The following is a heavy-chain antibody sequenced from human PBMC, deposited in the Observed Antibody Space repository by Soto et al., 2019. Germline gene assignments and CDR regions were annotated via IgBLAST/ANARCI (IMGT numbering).Heavy chain of an antibody. CDR3: ARWGIAAGDY. Sequence: QVQLVESGGGVVQPGRSLRLSCAASGFTFSSYGMHWVRQAPGKGLEWVAVIWYDGSNKYYADSVKGRFTISRDNSKNTLYLQMNGRRAEDTAVYYCARWGIAAGDYWGQGTLVTVSS. CDR2: IWYDGSNK. CDR1: GFTFSSYG. D-gene: IGHD6-13*01. V-gene: IGHV3-33*01. J-gene: IGHJ4*02.